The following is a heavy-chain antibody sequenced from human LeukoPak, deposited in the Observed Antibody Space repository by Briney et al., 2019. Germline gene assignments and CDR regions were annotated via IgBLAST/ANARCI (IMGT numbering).Heavy chain of an antibody. CDR3: ARDCIEGAIKPWGFDAFEI. J-gene: IGHJ3*02. V-gene: IGHV3-30*04. Sequence: GGSLRLSCAASGFTFSNYAMHWGRQAPGKGLEWVAVISYDGRNKFYADSMKGRFTISRDNSKNTLYLQTNSLRAEDTAVYYCARDCIEGAIKPWGFDAFEIWGQGTLVAVSP. D-gene: IGHD1-26*01. CDR2: ISYDGRNK. CDR1: GFTFSNYA.